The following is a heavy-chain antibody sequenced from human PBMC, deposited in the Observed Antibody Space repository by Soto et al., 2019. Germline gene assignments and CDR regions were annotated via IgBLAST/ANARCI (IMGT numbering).Heavy chain of an antibody. V-gene: IGHV3-33*01. D-gene: IGHD2-15*01. Sequence: GGSLRLSCAASGFTFSSYGMHWVRQAPGKGLEWLAVIWYDGSNKYYADSVKGRLTISRDNSKNTLYLQMNSLRAEDTAVYYCARGLGKPDDYWGQGTLVTVSS. CDR2: IWYDGSNK. CDR1: GFTFSSYG. CDR3: ARGLGKPDDY. J-gene: IGHJ4*02.